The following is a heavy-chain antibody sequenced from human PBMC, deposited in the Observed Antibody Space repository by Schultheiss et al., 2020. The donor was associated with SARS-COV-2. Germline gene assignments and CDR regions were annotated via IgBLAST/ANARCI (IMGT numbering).Heavy chain of an antibody. Sequence: GGSLRLSCAASGFTFSSYEMNWVRQAPGKGLEWVSYISSSGSTIYYADSVKGRFTISRDNSKNTLYLQMNSLRAEDTAVYYCATARFGELFVHAFDIWGQGTMVTVSS. D-gene: IGHD3-10*01. CDR1: GFTFSSYE. V-gene: IGHV3-48*03. J-gene: IGHJ3*02. CDR3: ATARFGELFVHAFDI. CDR2: ISSSGSTI.